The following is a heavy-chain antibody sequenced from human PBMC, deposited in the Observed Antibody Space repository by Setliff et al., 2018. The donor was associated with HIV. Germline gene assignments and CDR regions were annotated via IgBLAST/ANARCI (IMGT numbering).Heavy chain of an antibody. CDR2: MNPNSGNT. D-gene: IGHD3-10*01. J-gene: IGHJ5*02. Sequence: ASVKVSCKASGYTFTSYDINWVRQATGQGLEWMGWMNPNSGNTGYAQKFQGRVTMTRNTSISTAYMELSSLRSEDTAVYYCARGGYYYGSGKGNWFDPWGQGTLVTVS. V-gene: IGHV1-8*02. CDR3: ARGGYYYGSGKGNWFDP. CDR1: GYTFTSYD.